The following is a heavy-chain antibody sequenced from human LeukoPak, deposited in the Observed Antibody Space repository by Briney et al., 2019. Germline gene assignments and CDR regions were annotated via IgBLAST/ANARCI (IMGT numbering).Heavy chain of an antibody. J-gene: IGHJ5*02. Sequence: GESLKISCKGSGYSFTSYWIGWVRQMPGKGLEWMGIIYPGDSDTRYSPSSQGQVTISADKSISTAYLQWSSLKASDTAMYYCARHTRYSSGWYSRFDPWGQGTLVTVSS. CDR3: ARHTRYSSGWYSRFDP. D-gene: IGHD6-19*01. CDR1: GYSFTSYW. V-gene: IGHV5-51*01. CDR2: IYPGDSDT.